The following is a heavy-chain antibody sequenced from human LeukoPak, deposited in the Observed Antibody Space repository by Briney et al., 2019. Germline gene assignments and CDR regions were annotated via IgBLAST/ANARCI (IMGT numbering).Heavy chain of an antibody. V-gene: IGHV4-34*01. Sequence: SETLSLTCAVYGVSFSGYYWSWIRQPPGKGLEWIGEINHSGTINYTPSLKSRVTISVDTSKNQFSLKLTSVTAADTAVYYCARRGIAAAGTGYYFDYWGQGTLVTVSS. CDR3: ARRGIAAAGTGYYFDY. CDR1: GVSFSGYY. CDR2: INHSGTI. D-gene: IGHD6-13*01. J-gene: IGHJ4*02.